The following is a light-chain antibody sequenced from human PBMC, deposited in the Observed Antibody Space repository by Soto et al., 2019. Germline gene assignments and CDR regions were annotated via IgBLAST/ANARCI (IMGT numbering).Light chain of an antibody. V-gene: IGLV1-40*01. Sequence: QSVLTQPPSVSGAPGQRVTISCTGSSSNIGAGYDVHWYKQLPGTAPKLLIYGNSNRPSGVPDRFSGSKSGTSASLAITGXQAEDEADYYCQSYDSSLSVVFGGGTKLTVL. CDR3: QSYDSSLSVV. J-gene: IGLJ2*01. CDR1: SSNIGAGYD. CDR2: GNS.